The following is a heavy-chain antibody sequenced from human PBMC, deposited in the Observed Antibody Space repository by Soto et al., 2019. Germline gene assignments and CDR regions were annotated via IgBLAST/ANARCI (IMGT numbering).Heavy chain of an antibody. CDR3: ATVASTHFDS. D-gene: IGHD1-1*01. CDR2: FFYGGRT. V-gene: IGHV4-39*01. J-gene: IGHJ4*02. CDR1: GGSISSPSYN. Sequence: QVQLQQSGPGLLKPSETLSLTCTVSGGSISSPSYNWGWVRQPPGKGPEWIGSFFYGGRTHYSPSLESRLSISVDTARRQVSMILTSVTAADTAVYYCATVASTHFDSWGQGALVVVSS.